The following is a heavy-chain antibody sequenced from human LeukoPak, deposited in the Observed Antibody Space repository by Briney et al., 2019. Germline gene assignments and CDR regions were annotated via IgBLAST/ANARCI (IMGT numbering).Heavy chain of an antibody. CDR2: NKGDGTSE. J-gene: IGHJ4*02. Sequence: PGGSLRISCAASGFTFSNYWMTWIRQAPGKGLEWVAHNKGDGTSEKYLDSVKGRFTISRDNTKNSLFLQLNSLRAEDTGVYYCVRDRGWYHFDLWGQGTLVTVSS. CDR1: GFTFSNYW. V-gene: IGHV3-7*01. CDR3: VRDRGWYHFDL. D-gene: IGHD3-10*01.